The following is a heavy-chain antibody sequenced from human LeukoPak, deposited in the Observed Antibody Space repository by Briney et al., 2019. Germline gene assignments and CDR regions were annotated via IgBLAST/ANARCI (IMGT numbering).Heavy chain of an antibody. D-gene: IGHD3-10*01. V-gene: IGHV4-59*08. CDR2: IYYSGST. CDR3: ASIQWFGDSIRRWYFDY. J-gene: IGHJ4*02. CDR1: GGSISSYY. Sequence: SETLSLTCTVSGGSISSYYWSWIRQPPGKGLEWIGYIYYSGSTNYNPSLKSRVTISVDTSKNQFSLKLSPVTAADTAVCYCASIQWFGDSIRRWYFDYWGQGTLVTVSS.